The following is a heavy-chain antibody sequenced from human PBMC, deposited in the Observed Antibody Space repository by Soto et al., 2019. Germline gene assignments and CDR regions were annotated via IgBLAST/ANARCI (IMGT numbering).Heavy chain of an antibody. CDR2: INHSGST. Sequence: SETLSITCAVYGGSFSGYYWSWIRQPPGKGLEWIGEINHSGSTNYNPSLKSRVTISVDTSKNQFSLKLSSVTAADTAVYYCARITAVAGGTMDVWGQGTTVTVSS. CDR1: GGSFSGYY. CDR3: ARITAVAGGTMDV. D-gene: IGHD6-19*01. V-gene: IGHV4-34*01. J-gene: IGHJ6*02.